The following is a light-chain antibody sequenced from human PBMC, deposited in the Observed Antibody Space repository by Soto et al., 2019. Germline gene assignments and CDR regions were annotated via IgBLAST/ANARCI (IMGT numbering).Light chain of an antibody. CDR1: NSNIGRND. Sequence: QSVLAQPPSASGTPGQRVTISFSGSNSNIGRNDVTWYQQVPGTAPQCLIYSNDQRPSGVPDRISGSRSGTSASLAISGLQSGDVAEYDCAAWDDTLRARVFGGGTKLTVL. V-gene: IGLV1-44*01. CDR3: AAWDDTLRARV. CDR2: SND. J-gene: IGLJ2*01.